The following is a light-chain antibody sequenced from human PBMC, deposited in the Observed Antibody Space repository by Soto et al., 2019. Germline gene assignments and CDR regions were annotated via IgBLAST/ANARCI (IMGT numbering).Light chain of an antibody. CDR1: SSDVGGYNY. J-gene: IGLJ1*01. V-gene: IGLV2-11*01. CDR3: CSYAGSYTPWV. CDR2: DVS. Sequence: QSALTQPRSVSGFPGQSVTISCTGTSSDVGGYNYVSWYQQHPGKAPKLMIYDVSKRPSGVPDRFSGSKSGNTASLTISGLQAEDEADYYCCSYAGSYTPWVFGTGTKLTVL.